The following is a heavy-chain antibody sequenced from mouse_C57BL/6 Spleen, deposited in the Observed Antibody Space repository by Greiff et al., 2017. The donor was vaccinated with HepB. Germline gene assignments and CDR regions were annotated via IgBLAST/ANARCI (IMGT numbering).Heavy chain of an antibody. D-gene: IGHD2-4*01. CDR1: GYTFTSYW. V-gene: IGHV1-59*01. CDR2: IDPSDSYT. Sequence: QVQLQQPGAELVRPGTSVKLSCKASGYTFTSYWMHWVKQRPGQGLEWIGVIDPSDSYTNYNQKFKGKATLTVDTSSSTAYMQLSSLTSEDSAVYYAAKMGVYECDAYFDYWGQGTTLTVSS. CDR3: AKMGVYECDAYFDY. J-gene: IGHJ2*01.